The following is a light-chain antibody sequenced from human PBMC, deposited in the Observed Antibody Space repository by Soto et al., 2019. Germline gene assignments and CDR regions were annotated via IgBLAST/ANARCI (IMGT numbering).Light chain of an antibody. CDR1: QSVDSSY. V-gene: IGKV3-20*01. CDR2: DAS. CDR3: QQYGSSPIT. J-gene: IGKJ5*01. Sequence: EIVLTQSPGTLSLSPGERATLSCRASQSVDSSYLDWYQQKPDKTHRLLIYDASARATGIPDMFSGSGSGTDFTLTISILEPEDFAVYYCQQYGSSPITFGQGTRLEIK.